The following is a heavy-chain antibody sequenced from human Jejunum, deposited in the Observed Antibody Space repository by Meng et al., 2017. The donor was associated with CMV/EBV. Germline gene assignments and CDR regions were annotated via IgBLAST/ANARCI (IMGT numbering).Heavy chain of an antibody. J-gene: IGHJ4*02. V-gene: IGHV1-69*01. CDR3: ARGRRNEPLFDY. CDR2: LIAVFDKT. D-gene: IGHD1-14*01. Sequence: HVQLVQSGAEVKKPGSSVKVACKTSGDSLRTQPFSWVRQAPGQGLEWMGGLIAVFDKTKAAPRFQDRVTFTADESTSTAYMELSSLTFDDTAVYFCARGRRNEPLFDYWGQGTLVTVSS. CDR1: GDSLRTQP.